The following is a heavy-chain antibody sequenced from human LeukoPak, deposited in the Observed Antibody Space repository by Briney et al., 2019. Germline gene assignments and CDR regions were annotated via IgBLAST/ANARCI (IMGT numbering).Heavy chain of an antibody. CDR2: ISYGGGNT. CDR3: ARESDEFGGGYYNGPFDY. V-gene: IGHV3-30-3*01. J-gene: IGHJ4*02. Sequence: GGSLRLSCAASGFTFSSYAMSWVRQAPGKGLEWVAVISYGGGNTYYADSVKGRFTISRDNSKNTLYLQMNSLRAEDTAVYYCARESDEFGGGYYNGPFDYWGQGTLFTVSS. CDR1: GFTFSSYA. D-gene: IGHD3-3*01.